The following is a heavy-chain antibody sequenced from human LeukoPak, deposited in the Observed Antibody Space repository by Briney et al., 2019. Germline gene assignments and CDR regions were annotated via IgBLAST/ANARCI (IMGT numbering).Heavy chain of an antibody. CDR2: ISAGGENT. D-gene: IGHD5-18*01. CDR1: GFTFTSYA. Sequence: GESLRLSCAASGFTFTSYAMSWVRQAPGKGLEWVSGISAGGENTDYADSVKGRFTISRDNSKNTLYLQVNSLRAEDTAVYYCARPDTAMVRGYYFDYWGQGTLVTVSS. V-gene: IGHV3-23*01. CDR3: ARPDTAMVRGYYFDY. J-gene: IGHJ4*02.